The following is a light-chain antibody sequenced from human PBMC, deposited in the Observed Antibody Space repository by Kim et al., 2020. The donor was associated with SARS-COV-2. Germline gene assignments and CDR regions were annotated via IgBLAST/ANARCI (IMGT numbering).Light chain of an antibody. Sequence: DIQMTQSPSAMSASVGDRVTITCRASQGINTYLAWFQQKPGTVPKRLIYRASSLQSGVPSRFSGSGSGTEFTLTISSLQPEDFATYYCLQHSTYPPTFGQGTKLEI. CDR2: RAS. V-gene: IGKV1-17*03. CDR3: LQHSTYPPT. J-gene: IGKJ2*01. CDR1: QGINTY.